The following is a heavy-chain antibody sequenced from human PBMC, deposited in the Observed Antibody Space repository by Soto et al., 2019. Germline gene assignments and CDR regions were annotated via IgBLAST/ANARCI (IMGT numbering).Heavy chain of an antibody. Sequence: QVQLVESGGGVVQPGRSLRLSCAASGFTFSSYAMHWVRQAPGKGLEWVAVISYDGSNKYYADSVKGRFTISIDNSKNTLCLQMNSLRAEDTAVYYCAREGAYRYQNWFDPWGQGTLVTVSS. CDR1: GFTFSSYA. J-gene: IGHJ5*02. CDR2: ISYDGSNK. CDR3: AREGAYRYQNWFDP. D-gene: IGHD3-16*02. V-gene: IGHV3-30-3*01.